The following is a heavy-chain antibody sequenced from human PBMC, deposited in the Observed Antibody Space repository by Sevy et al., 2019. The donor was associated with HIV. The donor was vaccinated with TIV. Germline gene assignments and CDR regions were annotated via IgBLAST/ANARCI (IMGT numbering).Heavy chain of an antibody. CDR2: MYSDGST. CDR1: GFPVSSNY. J-gene: IGHJ4*02. V-gene: IGHV3-66*01. D-gene: IGHD5-18*01. CDR3: ARGKSGYGYGLDY. Sequence: SGCLRLSCAASGFPVSSNYMSWVRQAPGKGLEWVSVMYSDGSTYHADSVKGRFTISRDNSKNTLYLQMNSLRVEDTAVYYSARGKSGYGYGLDYWGQGTLVTVSS.